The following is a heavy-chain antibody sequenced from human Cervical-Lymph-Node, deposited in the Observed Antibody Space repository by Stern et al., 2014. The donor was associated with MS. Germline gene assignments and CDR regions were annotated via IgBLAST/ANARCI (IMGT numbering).Heavy chain of an antibody. V-gene: IGHV3-15*01. D-gene: IGHD4-17*01. Sequence: EVQLVESGGGLVKPGGSLRLSCTASGFSFITAWMTWVRQAPGKGLEWVGRIRSKTDGGTADYTAPVKGRFTISRDDSKNTMYLQINSLEIEDTAVYYCASSVSDYGDPLDYWGQGTVVTVSS. J-gene: IGHJ4*02. CDR3: ASSVSDYGDPLDY. CDR1: GFSFITAW. CDR2: IRSKTDGGTA.